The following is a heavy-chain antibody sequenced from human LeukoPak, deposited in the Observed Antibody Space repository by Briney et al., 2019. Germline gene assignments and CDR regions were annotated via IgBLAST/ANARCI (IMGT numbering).Heavy chain of an antibody. CDR2: IYYNGNT. CDR3: ARYARADWYFDL. CDR1: GGSISSYY. V-gene: IGHV4-59*08. Sequence: SETLSLTCTVSGGSISSYYWSWIRQPPGKGLEWIGYIYYNGNTNYNPSLKSRVTISVDTSKNHLSLKLSSVTAADTAVYYCARYARADWYFDLWGRGTLVTISS. D-gene: IGHD6-19*01. J-gene: IGHJ2*01.